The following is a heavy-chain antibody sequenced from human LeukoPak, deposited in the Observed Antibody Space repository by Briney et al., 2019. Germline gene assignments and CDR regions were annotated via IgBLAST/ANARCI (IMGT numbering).Heavy chain of an antibody. D-gene: IGHD6-19*01. Sequence: SSETLSLTCTVSGGSISNYYWSWIRQPAEKGLEWIGRIYTSGSTNYNPSLKSRVTMSVDTSKNQFSLKLSSVTAADTAVYYCAREAVAGNDYWGQGTLVTVSS. CDR3: AREAVAGNDY. CDR1: GGSISNYY. V-gene: IGHV4-4*07. J-gene: IGHJ4*02. CDR2: IYTSGST.